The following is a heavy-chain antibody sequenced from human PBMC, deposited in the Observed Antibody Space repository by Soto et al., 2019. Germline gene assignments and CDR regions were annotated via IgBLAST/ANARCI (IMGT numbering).Heavy chain of an antibody. Sequence: SETLSLTCTVSGVSVSSGSHYWSWVRQPPGKGLEWIGYIFYRGATNYNPSLEGRLTISIDTSKNQFSLKLSSVTTADTAVYFCAREHVATAGTLDYWGQGTLVTVYS. CDR1: GVSVSSGSHY. CDR2: IFYRGAT. CDR3: AREHVATAGTLDY. J-gene: IGHJ4*02. V-gene: IGHV4-61*01. D-gene: IGHD6-13*01.